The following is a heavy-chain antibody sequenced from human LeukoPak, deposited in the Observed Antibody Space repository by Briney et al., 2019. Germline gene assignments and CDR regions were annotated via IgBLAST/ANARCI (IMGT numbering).Heavy chain of an antibody. Sequence: ASMKVSCKASGYTFTGYHMHWVRQAPGQGLEWMGWINPNSGDTNYAQKFQGRVTITSDTSITTAYIELSTLRSDDAAVYFCARNGVGGGALDFWGQGTLVTV. CDR1: GYTFTGYH. CDR2: INPNSGDT. V-gene: IGHV1-2*02. J-gene: IGHJ4*02. D-gene: IGHD1-26*01. CDR3: ARNGVGGGALDF.